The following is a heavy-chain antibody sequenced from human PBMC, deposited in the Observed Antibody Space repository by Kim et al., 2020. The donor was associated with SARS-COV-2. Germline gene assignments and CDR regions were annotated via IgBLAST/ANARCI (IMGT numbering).Heavy chain of an antibody. CDR1: GGSVSRGGFS. V-gene: IGHV4-31*03. D-gene: IGHD6-6*01. CDR2: IYYSGST. Sequence: SDTLSLTCTVSGGSVSRGGFSWSCIRQVPGKGLEWIGYIYYSGSTYYNPSLKSRVTISLDTSKNQFSLKLNSLTAADTAVYYCARDQFASSSGFGYWGQGTLVTVSS. J-gene: IGHJ4*02. CDR3: ARDQFASSSGFGY.